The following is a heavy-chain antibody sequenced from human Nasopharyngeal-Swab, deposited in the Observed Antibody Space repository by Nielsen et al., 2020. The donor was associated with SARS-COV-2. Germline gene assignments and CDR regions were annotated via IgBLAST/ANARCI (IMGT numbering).Heavy chain of an antibody. D-gene: IGHD3-3*02. CDR1: GFAFNTYW. CDR3: ARDTHFWQQPVPAD. J-gene: IGHJ4*02. V-gene: IGHV3-74*01. Sequence: GGSLRLSCAASGFAFNTYWMHWVRQAPGKGLVWVSHINGDGTSATYTDSVKGRFSISRDNAKNSLYLQMNSLRAEDTAVYYCARDTHFWQQPVPADWGQGTLVTVSS. CDR2: INGDGTSA.